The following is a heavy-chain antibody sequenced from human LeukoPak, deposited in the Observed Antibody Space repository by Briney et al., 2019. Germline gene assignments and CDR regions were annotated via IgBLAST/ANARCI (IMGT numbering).Heavy chain of an antibody. D-gene: IGHD3-3*02. Sequence: GGSLRLSCAASGFTVSSNYMNWVRQAPGKGLEWVSAISDSGGAIYYADSVKGRFTMSRDNSKNSLFLQMNSLRAEDTAVYYCARLGSAAFTDSWGQGTLVTVS. V-gene: IGHV3-23*01. CDR2: ISDSGGAI. J-gene: IGHJ4*02. CDR3: ARLGSAAFTDS. CDR1: GFTVSSNY.